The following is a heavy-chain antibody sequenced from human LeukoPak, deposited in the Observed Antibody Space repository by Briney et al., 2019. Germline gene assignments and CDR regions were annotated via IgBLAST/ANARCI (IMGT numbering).Heavy chain of an antibody. CDR3: AGDGLEYILTFYYYYYMDV. D-gene: IGHD6-6*01. J-gene: IGHJ6*03. Sequence: GGSLRLSCAASGFTFSSYWMHWVRQAPGKGLVWVSRINSDGSSTSYADSVKGRFTISRDNAKNSLYLQMNSLRAEDTAVYYCAGDGLEYILTFYYYYYMDVWGKGTTVTVSS. CDR2: INSDGSST. V-gene: IGHV3-74*01. CDR1: GFTFSSYW.